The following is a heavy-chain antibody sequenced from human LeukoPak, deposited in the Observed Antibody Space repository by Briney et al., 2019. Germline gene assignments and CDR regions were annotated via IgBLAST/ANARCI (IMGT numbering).Heavy chain of an antibody. CDR2: ISDSGGST. J-gene: IGHJ4*02. CDR1: GITLSNYG. CDR3: AKRGVVIRVILVGFHKQAYYFDS. D-gene: IGHD3-10*01. Sequence: GGSLRLSCAVSGITLSNYGMSWVRQAPGKGLEWVAGISDSGGSTNYADSVKGRFTISRDNAKNTLYLQMNSLRAEDTAVYFCAKRGVVIRVILVGFHKQAYYFDSWGQGALVTDSS. V-gene: IGHV3-23*01.